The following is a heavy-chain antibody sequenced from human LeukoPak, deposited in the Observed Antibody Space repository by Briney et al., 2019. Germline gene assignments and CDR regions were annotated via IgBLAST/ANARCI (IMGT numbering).Heavy chain of an antibody. CDR1: GFTFSSYA. V-gene: IGHV3-23*01. CDR3: ARYSSGYRYWWFDP. CDR2: ISGSGGTT. Sequence: GGSLRLSCAASGFTFSSYAMSWVRLAPGKGLEWVSTISGSGGTTSYADSVKGRFTISGDNSKNTLYLQMNSLRAEDTAVYYCARYSSGYRYWWFDPWGQGTLVTVSS. D-gene: IGHD6-19*01. J-gene: IGHJ5*02.